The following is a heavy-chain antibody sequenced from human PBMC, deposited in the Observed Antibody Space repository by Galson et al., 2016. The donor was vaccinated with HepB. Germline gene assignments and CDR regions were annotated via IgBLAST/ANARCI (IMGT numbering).Heavy chain of an antibody. Sequence: SVKVSCKASGYTFNSYAIHWLRQAPGQSLEWMGWINIGNGNTQYSLSFQGRVIITRDTSANTVYMEVDSLTAEDTSVYYCAIVRSKDSWLPYFDFWGQGTLVTVSS. D-gene: IGHD3-22*01. CDR2: INIGNGNT. V-gene: IGHV1-3*04. CDR1: GYTFNSYA. CDR3: AIVRSKDSWLPYFDF. J-gene: IGHJ4*02.